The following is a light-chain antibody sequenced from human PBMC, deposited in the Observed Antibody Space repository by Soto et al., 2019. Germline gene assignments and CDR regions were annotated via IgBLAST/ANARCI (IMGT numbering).Light chain of an antibody. CDR3: SSYTSNETYV. J-gene: IGLJ1*01. CDR2: QDT. V-gene: IGLV2-14*01. Sequence: QSVLTQPASVSGSPGQSITISCIGSSSDVGGYNYVSWYQQHSGKAPKLMIYQDTKRPSGISNRFSGSKSGNTASLTISGLQAEDEADYYCSSYTSNETYVFGTGTKVT. CDR1: SSDVGGYNY.